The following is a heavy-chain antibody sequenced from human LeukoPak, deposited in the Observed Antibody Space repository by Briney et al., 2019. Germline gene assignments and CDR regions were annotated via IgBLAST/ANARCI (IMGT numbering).Heavy chain of an antibody. CDR2: ISSSGSTI. CDR1: GFTFSSYE. V-gene: IGHV3-48*03. J-gene: IGHJ4*02. Sequence: GGSLRLSCAASGFTFSSYEMNWVRQAPGKGLEWVSYISSSGSTIYYADSVRGRFTISRDNAKNSLYLQMNSLRAEDTAVYYCVQESSSLLRSYFDYWGQGTLVTVSS. CDR3: VQESSSLLRSYFDY. D-gene: IGHD2-15*01.